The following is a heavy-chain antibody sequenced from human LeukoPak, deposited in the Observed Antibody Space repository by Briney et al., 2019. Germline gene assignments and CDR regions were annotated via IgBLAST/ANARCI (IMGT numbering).Heavy chain of an antibody. CDR1: GSSFRDYA. J-gene: IGHJ6*02. Sequence: GGSLRLSCAVSGSSFRDYAMHWVRQAPGKGLEWVSLIGPDGDTTFYADSVKGRFTISRDNSKNSLYLQMNSLRADDSAFYYCAKDWGGYSYRATDVWGQGTTVTVSS. CDR2: IGPDGDTT. D-gene: IGHD5-18*01. V-gene: IGHV3-43*02. CDR3: AKDWGGYSYRATDV.